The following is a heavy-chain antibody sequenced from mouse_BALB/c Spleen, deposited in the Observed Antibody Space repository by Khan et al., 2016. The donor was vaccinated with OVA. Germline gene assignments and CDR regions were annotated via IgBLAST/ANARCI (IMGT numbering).Heavy chain of an antibody. Sequence: EVMLVESGGDLVKPGGSLKLSCAASGFTFSTYGMSWVRQTPDKRLEWVATVSTGGSYTYYPDSLKGRFTISRDNAKNTLYLQMSSLKSEDTAMFYCTRLAYYYDSEGFAYWGQGTLVTVSA. CDR3: TRLAYYYDSEGFAY. CDR1: GFTFSTYG. D-gene: IGHD1-1*01. J-gene: IGHJ3*01. V-gene: IGHV5-6*02. CDR2: VSTGGSYT.